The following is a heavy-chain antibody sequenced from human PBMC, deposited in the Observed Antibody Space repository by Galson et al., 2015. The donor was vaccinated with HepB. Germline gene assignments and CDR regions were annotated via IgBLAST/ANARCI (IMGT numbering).Heavy chain of an antibody. CDR2: IHPSGTI. J-gene: IGHJ4*02. V-gene: IGHV4-31*03. CDR1: GASVSVTSYY. Sequence: TLSLTCTVSGASVSVTSYYWSWFRQHPGKGLESVGHIHPSGTIYYNPSLASRATISVDTSANQFSVNLDSVTAADTAMYYCARGPDYSKAGYWGQGVLVIVSS. CDR3: ARGPDYSKAGY. D-gene: IGHD4-11*01.